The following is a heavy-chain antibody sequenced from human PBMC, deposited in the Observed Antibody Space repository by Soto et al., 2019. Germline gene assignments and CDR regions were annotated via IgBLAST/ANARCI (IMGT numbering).Heavy chain of an antibody. Sequence: EVQLLESGGGLVQPGGSLRLSCAASGFTFSSYAMSWVRQPPGKGMEWVYAISGSGGSTYYADSVKGRFTISRDNSTNTLYLPMNSLRAEDTAVYYCAKDRDSSSTWGWFDPWGQGTLVTVSS. CDR2: ISGSGGST. CDR1: GFTFSSYA. D-gene: IGHD6-6*01. CDR3: AKDRDSSSTWGWFDP. V-gene: IGHV3-23*01. J-gene: IGHJ5*02.